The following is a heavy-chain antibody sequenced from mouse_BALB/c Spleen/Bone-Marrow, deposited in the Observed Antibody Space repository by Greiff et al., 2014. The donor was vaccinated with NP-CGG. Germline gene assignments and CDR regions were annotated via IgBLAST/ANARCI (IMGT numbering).Heavy chain of an antibody. CDR1: GYTFTSYV. J-gene: IGHJ4*01. V-gene: IGHV1-14*01. D-gene: IGHD1-1*01. Sequence: VQLKHPGPELVKPGASVKMSCKASGYTFTSYVMHWVKQKPGQGLEWIGYINPYNDGTKYNERFKGKATLTSDKSSSTAYMELSSLTSEDSAVYYCARGSSWAMDYWGQGTSVTVSS. CDR3: ARGSSWAMDY. CDR2: INPYNDGT.